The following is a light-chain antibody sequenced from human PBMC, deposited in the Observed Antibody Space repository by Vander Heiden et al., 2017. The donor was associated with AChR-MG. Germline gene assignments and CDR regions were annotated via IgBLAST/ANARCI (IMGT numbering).Light chain of an antibody. J-gene: IGLJ3*02. V-gene: IGLV8-61*01. CDR2: STN. CDR1: SGSVSTSHY. Sequence: QTVVTQEPSFSVSPGGPVTLTCGLSSGSVSTSHYPFWFQQTPGQAPRTLIYSTNFRSSGVPDRFSGSILGNKAALTITGAEADDESNYYCVLYMGSGVWVFGGGTKLTVL. CDR3: VLYMGSGVWV.